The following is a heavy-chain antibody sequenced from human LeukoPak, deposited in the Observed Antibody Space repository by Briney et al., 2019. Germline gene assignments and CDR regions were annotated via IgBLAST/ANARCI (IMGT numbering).Heavy chain of an antibody. V-gene: IGHV1-2*02. D-gene: IGHD3-3*01. CDR2: INPNSGGT. Sequence: GASVKVSCKASGYTFTGYYMHWVRQAPGQGLEWMGWINPNSGGTNYAQKFQGRVTMTRDTSISTAYMVLSRLRSDDTAVYYCARDQRFLEWSSYYYYGMDVWGQGTTVTVSS. CDR1: GYTFTGYY. J-gene: IGHJ6*02. CDR3: ARDQRFLEWSSYYYYGMDV.